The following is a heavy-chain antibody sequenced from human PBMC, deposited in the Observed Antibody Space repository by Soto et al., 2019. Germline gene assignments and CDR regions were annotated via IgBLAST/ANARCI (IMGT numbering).Heavy chain of an antibody. Sequence: QVQLVESGGGVVQPGTSLRLSCAASGFTFRSHGMHWVRQVPGKGLEWVAAISNDGRSKYYADSVKGRFSISRDNSENTMYLPMNSLRVEDTAMYYCAKQYEFGGLEDYWGQGTLVTVSS. V-gene: IGHV3-30*18. CDR2: ISNDGRSK. D-gene: IGHD3-3*01. J-gene: IGHJ4*02. CDR1: GFTFRSHG. CDR3: AKQYEFGGLEDY.